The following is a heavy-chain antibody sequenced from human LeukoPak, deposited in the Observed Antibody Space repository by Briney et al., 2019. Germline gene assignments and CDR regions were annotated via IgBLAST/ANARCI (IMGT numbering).Heavy chain of an antibody. CDR1: GGTFSSYA. CDR2: INPNSGGT. J-gene: IGHJ5*02. Sequence: ASVKVSCKASGGTFSSYAISWVRQAPGQGLEWMGWINPNSGGTNYAQKFQGRVTMTRDTSISTAYMELSRLRSDDTAVYYCARVYLSAFDPWGQGTLVTVSS. V-gene: IGHV1-2*02. CDR3: ARVYLSAFDP.